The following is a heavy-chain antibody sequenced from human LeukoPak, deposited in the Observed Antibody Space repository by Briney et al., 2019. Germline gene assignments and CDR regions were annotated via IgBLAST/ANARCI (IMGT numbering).Heavy chain of an antibody. CDR1: GFTFSSYG. J-gene: IGHJ4*02. V-gene: IGHV3-74*01. Sequence: QPGGSLRLSCAASGFTFSSYGMHWVRQAPGKGLVWVSRISDGGSTTTYADSVKGRFTISRDNAKNTLYLQMNGLRAEDTAVYYCSRSAYYDGSGNYYDYWGQGTLVTVSS. D-gene: IGHD3-22*01. CDR3: SRSAYYDGSGNYYDY. CDR2: ISDGGSTT.